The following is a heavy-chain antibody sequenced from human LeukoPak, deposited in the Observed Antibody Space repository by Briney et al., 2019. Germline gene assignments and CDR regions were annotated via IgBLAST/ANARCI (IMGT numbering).Heavy chain of an antibody. V-gene: IGHV1-3*01. CDR2: INAGNGNT. CDR3: ARSRITIFGVVTTLFDY. CDR1: GYTFTIYA. Sequence: ASVNVSCTASGYTFTIYAMHWVRQAPGQRLEWMGWINAGNGNTKYSQKFQGRVTITRDTSASTAYMELSSLRSEDTAVYYCARSRITIFGVVTTLFDYWGQGTLVTVSS. J-gene: IGHJ4*02. D-gene: IGHD3-3*01.